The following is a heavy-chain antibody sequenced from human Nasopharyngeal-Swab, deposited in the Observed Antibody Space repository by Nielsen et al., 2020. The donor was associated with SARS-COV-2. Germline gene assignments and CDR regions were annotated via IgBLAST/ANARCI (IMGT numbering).Heavy chain of an antibody. CDR2: ISSSSSYI. CDR3: AGRDYYDSSGYLIDY. V-gene: IGHV3-21*01. J-gene: IGHJ4*02. Sequence: SLNPPRPASRFPFSSYSMHPVRQAPGKGLEWVSSISSSSSYIYYADSVKGRFTISRDNAKNSLYLQMNSLRAEDTAVYYCAGRDYYDSSGYLIDYWGQGTLVTVSS. D-gene: IGHD3-22*01. CDR1: RFPFSSYS.